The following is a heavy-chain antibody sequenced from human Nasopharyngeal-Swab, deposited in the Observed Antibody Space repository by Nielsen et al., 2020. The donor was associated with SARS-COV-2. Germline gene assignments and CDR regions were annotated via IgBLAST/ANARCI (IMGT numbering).Heavy chain of an antibody. CDR2: ISWNSGSI. CDR1: GFTFDDYA. D-gene: IGHD3-22*01. J-gene: IGHJ4*02. V-gene: IGHV3-9*01. Sequence: GGSLRLSCAASGFTFDDYAMHWVRQAPGKGLEWVSGISWNSGSIGYADSVKGRFTISRDNAKNSLYLQMNSLRAEDTALYYCANLYYYDSSGYPGGDHWGQGTLVTVSS. CDR3: ANLYYYDSSGYPGGDH.